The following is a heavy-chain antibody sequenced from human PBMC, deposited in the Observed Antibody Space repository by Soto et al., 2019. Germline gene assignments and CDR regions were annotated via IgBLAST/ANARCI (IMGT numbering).Heavy chain of an antibody. CDR2: IRFSVSDT. D-gene: IGHD6-19*01. J-gene: IGHJ4*02. Sequence: EVQLLESGGGLVQPGGSLRLSCAASGFTFSNYVMTWLRQAPGKGLEWVSSIRFSVSDTFYADPVKGRFTVSRDNAKNTRFLQMNSLRAEDTAVYYCAKTENFNSDSRGWAHRFDYWGQGTLVTVSS. CDR1: GFTFSNYV. V-gene: IGHV3-23*01. CDR3: AKTENFNSDSRGWAHRFDY.